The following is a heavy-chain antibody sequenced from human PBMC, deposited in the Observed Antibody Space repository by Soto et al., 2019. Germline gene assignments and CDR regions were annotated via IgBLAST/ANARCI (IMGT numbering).Heavy chain of an antibody. CDR1: GFTFSSYA. CDR3: ARGFNYDFSPIGY. D-gene: IGHD3-3*01. CDR2: ISYDGSNK. V-gene: IGHV3-30-3*01. Sequence: QVQLVESGGGVVQPGRSLRLSCAASGFTFSSYAMHWVRQAPGKGLEWVAVISYDGSNKYYADSVKGRFTISRDNSKNTLYLQMNSLRAEDTAVCYCARGFNYDFSPIGYWGQGTLVTVSS. J-gene: IGHJ4*02.